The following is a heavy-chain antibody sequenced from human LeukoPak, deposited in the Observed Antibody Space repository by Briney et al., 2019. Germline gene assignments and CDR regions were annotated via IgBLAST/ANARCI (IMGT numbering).Heavy chain of an antibody. CDR2: ISAYNGNT. J-gene: IGHJ4*02. V-gene: IGHV1-18*01. D-gene: IGHD3-22*01. CDR1: GYTFSSYG. CDR3: ARSPGSSGHYTDY. Sequence: AASLKVSCKASGYTFSSYGITWVRQAPGQGLEWMGCISAYNGNTNYAHKFQGRVTMTTDTSTSTGYMEVRSLRSDDTAVYYCARSPGSSGHYTDYWGQGTLVTVSS.